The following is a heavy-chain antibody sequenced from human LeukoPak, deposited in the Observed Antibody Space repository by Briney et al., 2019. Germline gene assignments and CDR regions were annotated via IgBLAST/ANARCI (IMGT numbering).Heavy chain of an antibody. Sequence: GGSLRLSCAASGFTLSDYAMSWVRQAPGKGLEWVSSINDSGSSTLYADSVKGRFTISRDNSKNTMYLQMDSLRAEDTAVYYCAKFGDFYGSGSYYNDFDIWGQGTMVTVSS. V-gene: IGHV3-23*01. CDR2: INDSGSST. CDR3: AKFGDFYGSGSYYNDFDI. CDR1: GFTLSDYA. D-gene: IGHD3-10*01. J-gene: IGHJ3*02.